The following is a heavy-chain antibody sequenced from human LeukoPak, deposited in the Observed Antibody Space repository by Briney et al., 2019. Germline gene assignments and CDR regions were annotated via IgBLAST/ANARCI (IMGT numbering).Heavy chain of an antibody. V-gene: IGHV4-39*01. Sequence: PSETLSLTCAVYGVSLSGYYWGWIRQPPGKGLEWIGSIYYSGSTYYNPSLKSRVTISVDTSKNQFSLKLSSVTAADTAVYYCASYDFWSGYYGYWGQGNLVTVSS. D-gene: IGHD3-3*01. J-gene: IGHJ4*02. CDR1: GVSLSGYY. CDR2: IYYSGST. CDR3: ASYDFWSGYYGY.